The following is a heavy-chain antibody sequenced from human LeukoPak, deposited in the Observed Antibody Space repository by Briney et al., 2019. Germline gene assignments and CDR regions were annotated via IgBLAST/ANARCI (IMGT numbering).Heavy chain of an antibody. V-gene: IGHV3-53*01. J-gene: IGHJ6*03. CDR3: AERLGSTSPYYYYMDV. D-gene: IGHD2-2*01. Sequence: TGGSLRLSCAASGFTVSSNYMSWVRQAPGKGLEWVSVIYSGGSTSYADSVKGRFTISRDNSKNTLYLQMNSLRVEDTAIYYCAERLGSTSPYYYYMDVWGKGTTVTVSS. CDR2: IYSGGST. CDR1: GFTVSSNY.